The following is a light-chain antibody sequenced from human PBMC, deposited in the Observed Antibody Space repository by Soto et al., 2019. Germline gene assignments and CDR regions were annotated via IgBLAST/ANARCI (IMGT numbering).Light chain of an antibody. CDR1: QSISSW. CDR2: DAS. CDR3: QQYENYWT. Sequence: DIQMTQSPTTLAVAAEDSVTITCRASQSISSWLAWYQHKPGKAPKLLIYDASNLDSGVPSRFSGSGSGTEFSLTISNLQPDDFATYYCQQYENYWTFGQGTKVDIK. J-gene: IGKJ1*01. V-gene: IGKV1-5*01.